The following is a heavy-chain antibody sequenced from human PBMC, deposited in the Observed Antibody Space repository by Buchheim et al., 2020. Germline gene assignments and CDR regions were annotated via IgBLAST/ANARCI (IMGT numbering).Heavy chain of an antibody. CDR2: IYSADRT. CDR1: GFTVVSNY. J-gene: IGHJ4*02. Sequence: EVQVVESGGGLVQPGGSLRLSCAASGFTVVSNYMSWVRQAPGKGLEWVAVIYSADRTYYADSVKGRFTISRDSSKNMVWLQMNILTPEDTAVYYCVRDPDTSGWYPSYWGQGTL. V-gene: IGHV3-66*01. D-gene: IGHD6-19*01. CDR3: VRDPDTSGWYPSY.